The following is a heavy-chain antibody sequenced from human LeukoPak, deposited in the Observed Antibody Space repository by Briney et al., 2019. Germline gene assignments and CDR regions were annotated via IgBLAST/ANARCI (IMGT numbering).Heavy chain of an antibody. CDR2: INAGNGNT. J-gene: IGHJ4*02. CDR3: ARTHSGSYSDY. CDR1: GYTFTSYA. D-gene: IGHD1-26*01. V-gene: IGHV1-3*01. Sequence: ASVKVSCKASGYTFTSYAMHWVRQAPGQRLEWMGWINAGNGNTKYSQKFQGRVTITADESTSTAYMELSSLRSEDTAVYYCARTHSGSYSDYWGQGTLVTVSS.